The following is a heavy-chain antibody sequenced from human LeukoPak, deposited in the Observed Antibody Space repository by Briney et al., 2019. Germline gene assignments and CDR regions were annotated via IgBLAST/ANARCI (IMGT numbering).Heavy chain of an antibody. CDR2: IYHSGST. V-gene: IGHV4-4*02. Sequence: SGTLSLTCAVSGGSISSSNWWSWVRQPPGKGLEWIGEIYHSGSTNYNPSLKSRGTISVDKSKNQFSLKLSSVTAADTAVYYCARRTSYSYGPNLDYWGQGTLVTVSS. J-gene: IGHJ4*02. CDR1: GGSISSSNW. D-gene: IGHD5-18*01. CDR3: ARRTSYSYGPNLDY.